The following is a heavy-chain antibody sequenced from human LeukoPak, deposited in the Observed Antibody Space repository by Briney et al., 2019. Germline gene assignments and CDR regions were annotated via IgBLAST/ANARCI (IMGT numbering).Heavy chain of an antibody. CDR1: GGSISSYY. CDR3: ARFRYGDYRLDY. Sequence: SETLSLTCTVSGGSISSYYWSWIRQPPGKGLEWIGYIYYSGSTNYNPSLKGRVTISVDTSKNQFSLKLSSVTAADTAVYYCARFRYGDYRLDYWGQGTLVTVSS. V-gene: IGHV4-59*01. CDR2: IYYSGST. J-gene: IGHJ4*02. D-gene: IGHD4-17*01.